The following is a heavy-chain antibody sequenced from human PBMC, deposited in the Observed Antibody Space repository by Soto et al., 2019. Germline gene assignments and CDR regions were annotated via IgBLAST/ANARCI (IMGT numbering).Heavy chain of an antibody. V-gene: IGHV3-9*01. J-gene: IGHJ6*02. CDR2: ISWNSGSI. CDR3: AKATVSYYYYYGMDV. D-gene: IGHD4-17*01. Sequence: EVPLVESGGGLVQPGRSLRLSCAASGFTFDDYAMHWVRQAPGKGLEWVSGISWNSGSIGYADSVKGRFTISRDNAKNSLYLQMNSLRAEDTALYYCAKATVSYYYYYGMDVWGQGTTVTVSS. CDR1: GFTFDDYA.